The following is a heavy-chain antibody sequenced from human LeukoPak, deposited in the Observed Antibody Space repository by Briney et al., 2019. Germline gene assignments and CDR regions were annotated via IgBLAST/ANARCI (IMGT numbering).Heavy chain of an antibody. D-gene: IGHD1-1*01. J-gene: IGHJ6*03. CDR3: ARDGERTDYYYYMDV. V-gene: IGHV3-21*01. CDR2: INSSSGYI. CDR1: GFTFSSYS. Sequence: GGSLRLSCAASGFTFSSYSMNWVRQAPGKGLEWVSSINSSSGYIYYADSVKGRFTISRDNSKNTLYLQMNSLRAEDTAVYYCARDGERTDYYYYMDVWGKGTTVTVSS.